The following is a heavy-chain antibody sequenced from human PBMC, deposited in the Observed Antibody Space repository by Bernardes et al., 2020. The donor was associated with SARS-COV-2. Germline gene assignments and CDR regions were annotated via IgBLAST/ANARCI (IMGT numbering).Heavy chain of an antibody. CDR1: GYSFTSYW. Sequence: GESLKISCKGSGYSFTSYWIGWVRQMPGKGLEWMGIIYPGDSDTRYSPSFQGQVTIAADKSISTAYLQWSSLKASDTAMYYCARVPRWWLQLRRGYYFDYWGQGTLVTVSS. CDR2: IYPGDSDT. D-gene: IGHD5-12*01. CDR3: ARVPRWWLQLRRGYYFDY. J-gene: IGHJ4*02. V-gene: IGHV5-51*01.